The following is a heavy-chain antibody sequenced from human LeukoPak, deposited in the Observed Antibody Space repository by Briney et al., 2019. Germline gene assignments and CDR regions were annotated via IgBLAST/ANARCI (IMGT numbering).Heavy chain of an antibody. CDR1: GFTFSDYY. CDR3: ARDGDGGYGDPHYYYYMDV. V-gene: IGHV3-11*04. J-gene: IGHJ6*03. CDR2: ISSSGSTI. Sequence: GGSLRLSCAVSGFTFSDYYMSWIRQAPGKGLEWVSYISSSGSTIYYADSVKGRFTISRHNAKNSLYLQMNSLRAEDTAVYYCARDGDGGYGDPHYYYYMDVWGKGTTVTVSS. D-gene: IGHD3-10*01.